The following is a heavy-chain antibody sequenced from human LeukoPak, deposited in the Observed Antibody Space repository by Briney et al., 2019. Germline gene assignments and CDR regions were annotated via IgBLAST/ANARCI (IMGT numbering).Heavy chain of an antibody. D-gene: IGHD6-13*01. V-gene: IGHV2-70*01. Sequence: SGPTLINPTQPLTLTCTFSGFSLRTSGMGVSWIRQPPGKALEWLALIDWDDDKYYITSLKTRLTISKDTSKNQVVLTMTNMDPVDTATYYCARGRYSSSWSGFDYWGQGTLVTVSS. CDR1: GFSLRTSGMG. J-gene: IGHJ4*02. CDR3: ARGRYSSSWSGFDY. CDR2: IDWDDDK.